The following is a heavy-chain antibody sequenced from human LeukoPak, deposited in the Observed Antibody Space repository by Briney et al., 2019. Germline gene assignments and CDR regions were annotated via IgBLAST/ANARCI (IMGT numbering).Heavy chain of an antibody. CDR3: AQDRLREGTPRSSRATESSQH. Sequence: GGSLRLSCAACGFTFSSYAMSGVRQAPGKGREGVSAISGSGGSTYYPDSVKGRFTISRDNSKNTPYLQMNTLRAEAPAVYYCAQDRLREGTPRSSRATESSQHWGQGTPVTVSS. D-gene: IGHD2-2*01. CDR2: ISGSGGST. J-gene: IGHJ1*01. CDR1: GFTFSSYA. V-gene: IGHV3-23*01.